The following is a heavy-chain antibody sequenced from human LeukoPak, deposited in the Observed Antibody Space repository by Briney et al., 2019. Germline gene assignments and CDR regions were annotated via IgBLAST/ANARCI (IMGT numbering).Heavy chain of an antibody. CDR3: AREDSSGLAFDY. J-gene: IGHJ4*02. D-gene: IGHD3-22*01. CDR1: GGSISSYY. V-gene: IGHV4-59*12. CDR2: IYYSGST. Sequence: PSETLSLTCTVSGGSISSYYWSWVRQPPGKGLEWIGYIYYSGSTNYNPSLKSRVTISVDTSKNQFSLKLSSVTAADTAVYYCAREDSSGLAFDYWGQGTLVTVSS.